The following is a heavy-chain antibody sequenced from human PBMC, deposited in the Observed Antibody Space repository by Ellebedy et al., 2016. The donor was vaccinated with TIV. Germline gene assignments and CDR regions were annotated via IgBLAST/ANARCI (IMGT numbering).Heavy chain of an antibody. D-gene: IGHD2-15*01. J-gene: IGHJ4*02. V-gene: IGHV1-2*04. CDR1: GYTFTGYY. CDR3: ARVGGEGYCSGGSCYSVGSLYD. CDR2: INPNSGGT. Sequence: AASVKVSCKASGYTFTGYYMHWVRQAPGQGLEWMGWINPNSGGTNYAQKFQGWVTMTRDTSISTAYMELRRLRSDDTAVYYCARVGGEGYCSGGSCYSVGSLYDWGQGTLVTVSS.